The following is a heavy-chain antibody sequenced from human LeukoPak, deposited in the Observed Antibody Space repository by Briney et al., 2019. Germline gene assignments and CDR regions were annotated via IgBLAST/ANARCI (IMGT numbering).Heavy chain of an antibody. CDR1: GGTFSSYA. CDR3: ARGFPEGDVDY. V-gene: IGHV1-18*01. Sequence: ASVKVSCNASGGTFSSYAISRVRQAPGQGLEWMGWISAYNGNTNYAQKLQGRVTMTTDTSTSTAYMELRSLRSDDTAVYYCARGFPEGDVDYWGQGTLVTVSS. CDR2: ISAYNGNT. D-gene: IGHD1-14*01. J-gene: IGHJ4*02.